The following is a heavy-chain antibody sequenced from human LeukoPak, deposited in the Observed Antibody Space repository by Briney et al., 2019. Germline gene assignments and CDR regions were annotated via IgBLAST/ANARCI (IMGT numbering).Heavy chain of an antibody. CDR3: ARGPHWDPHFDY. Sequence: ASVKVSCKASGYTFTGYYMHWVRQAPGQGLEWMGWINPNSGGTNYAQKFQGRVTMSRDTSISTAYMELSRLRSDDTAVYYCARGPHWDPHFDYWGQGTLVTVSS. D-gene: IGHD7-27*01. CDR2: INPNSGGT. CDR1: GYTFTGYY. V-gene: IGHV1-2*02. J-gene: IGHJ4*02.